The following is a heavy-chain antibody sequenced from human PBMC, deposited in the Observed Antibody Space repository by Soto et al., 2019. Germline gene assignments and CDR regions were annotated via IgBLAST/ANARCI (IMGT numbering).Heavy chain of an antibody. CDR1: GGTFGNYG. V-gene: IGHV1-69*01. CDR2: IIPIFGTG. Sequence: QVQLVQSGADVKKPGSSVKVSCKATGGTFGNYGITWVRQAPGQGLEWMGGIIPIFGTGKYAQKFQGRVTIIADESTSTVYMALSRLRSEDTAVYYCAREGFSGSYLHYWGQGTLVTVSS. J-gene: IGHJ4*02. D-gene: IGHD1-26*01. CDR3: AREGFSGSYLHY.